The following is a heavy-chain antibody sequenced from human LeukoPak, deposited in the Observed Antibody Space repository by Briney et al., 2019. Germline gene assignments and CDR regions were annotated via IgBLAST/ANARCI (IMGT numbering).Heavy chain of an antibody. CDR3: ARDGDYCGGDCYYYYYYYMDV. J-gene: IGHJ6*03. CDR2: VNPNSGGT. V-gene: IGHV1-2*02. Sequence: WASVKVSCKASGYTFTGYYMHWVRQAPGQGLEWMGWVNPNSGGTNYAQKFQDRVTMTRDTSISTAYMELSRLRSDDTAVYYCARDGDYCGGDCYYYYYYYMDVWGKGTTVTVSS. D-gene: IGHD2-21*02. CDR1: GYTFTGYY.